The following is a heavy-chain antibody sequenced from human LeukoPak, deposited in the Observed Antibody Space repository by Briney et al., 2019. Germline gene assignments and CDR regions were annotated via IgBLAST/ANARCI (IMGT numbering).Heavy chain of an antibody. V-gene: IGHV4-34*01. CDR2: INHSGST. D-gene: IGHD6-13*01. Sequence: GSLRLSCAASGFTFSSYAMSWVRQAPGKGLEWIGEINHSGSTNYNPSLKSRVTISVDTSKNQFSLKLSSVTAADTAVYYCARHRRGSSWEYYYYYYMDVWGKGTTVTISS. CDR1: GFTFSSYA. J-gene: IGHJ6*03. CDR3: ARHRRGSSWEYYYYYYMDV.